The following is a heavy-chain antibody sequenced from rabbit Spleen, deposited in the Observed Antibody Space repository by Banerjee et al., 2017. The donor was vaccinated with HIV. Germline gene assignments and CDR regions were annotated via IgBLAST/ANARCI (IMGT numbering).Heavy chain of an antibody. D-gene: IGHD8-1*01. V-gene: IGHV1S40*01. CDR2: IDTGSSGFT. Sequence: QSLEESGGDLVKPGASLTLTCTASGVSFSSSSYMCWVRQAPGKGLEWIACIDTGSSGFTYFATWAKGRFTCSKTSSTTVTLQMTSLTAADTATYFCARDTASSFSSYGMDLWGPGTLV. J-gene: IGHJ6*01. CDR3: ARDTASSFSSYGMDL. CDR1: GVSFSSSSY.